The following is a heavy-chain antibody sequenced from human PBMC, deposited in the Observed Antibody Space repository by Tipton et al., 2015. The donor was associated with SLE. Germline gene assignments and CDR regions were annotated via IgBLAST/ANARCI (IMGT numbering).Heavy chain of an antibody. D-gene: IGHD2-15*01. CDR2: ISNSETT. Sequence: TLSLNCTVSGGSISSHYWSWIRQAPGKGLEWIGYISNSETTNYHPSLKSRVTISVDTSKNQFSLKLRSVTAADTAVYYCAGAWQGYCSGGTCYVLDYWGQGTLVTVSS. V-gene: IGHV4-59*11. J-gene: IGHJ4*02. CDR3: AGAWQGYCSGGTCYVLDY. CDR1: GGSISSHY.